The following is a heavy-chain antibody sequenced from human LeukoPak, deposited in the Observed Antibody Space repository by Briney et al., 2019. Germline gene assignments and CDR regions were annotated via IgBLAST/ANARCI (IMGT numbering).Heavy chain of an antibody. Sequence: ASVKVSCKASGYTFTSYGISWVRQAPGQGFEWMGWISAYNGNTNYAQKLQGRVTMTTDTSTSTAYMELRSLRSDDTAVYYCARTMVRGVSSQYNWFDPWGQGTLVTVSS. J-gene: IGHJ5*02. D-gene: IGHD3-10*01. V-gene: IGHV1-18*01. CDR1: GYTFTSYG. CDR3: ARTMVRGVSSQYNWFDP. CDR2: ISAYNGNT.